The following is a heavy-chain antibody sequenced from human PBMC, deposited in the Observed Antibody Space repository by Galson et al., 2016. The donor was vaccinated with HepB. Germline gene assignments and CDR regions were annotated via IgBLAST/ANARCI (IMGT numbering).Heavy chain of an antibody. Sequence: SLRLSCAASGISVSNNYMIWVRQAPGKGLEWVSSIYSGGATHYADSVKGRFTISRDSSKNTLYLQMNSLRAEDTAVYFCARNPNAAATGTWEWGQGTLVTVSS. CDR2: IYSGGAT. CDR1: GISVSNNY. J-gene: IGHJ4*02. V-gene: IGHV3-53*01. CDR3: ARNPNAAATGTWE. D-gene: IGHD6-13*01.